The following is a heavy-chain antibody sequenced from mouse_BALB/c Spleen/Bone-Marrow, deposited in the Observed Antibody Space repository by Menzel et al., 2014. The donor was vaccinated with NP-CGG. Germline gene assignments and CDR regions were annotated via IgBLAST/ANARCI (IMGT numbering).Heavy chain of an antibody. Sequence: VQLQESGTELMKPGASVKISCKATGYTFSSYWIEWVNQRPGHGLEWIGEILPGSGSTNYNEKFKGRATFTADTSSNTAYMQLSSLTSEDSAVYYCARRGHGFAWFAYWGQGTLVTVSA. V-gene: IGHV1-9*01. D-gene: IGHD1-2*01. CDR3: ARRGHGFAWFAY. CDR1: GYTFSSYW. J-gene: IGHJ3*01. CDR2: ILPGSGST.